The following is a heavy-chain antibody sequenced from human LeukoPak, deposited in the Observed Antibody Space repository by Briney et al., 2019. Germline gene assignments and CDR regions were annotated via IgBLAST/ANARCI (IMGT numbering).Heavy chain of an antibody. Sequence: PSETLSLTCAVYGGSSSGYYWSWIRQPPGKGLEWIGEINHSGSTTYNTSIKRRVTISLDTSNNQFSLKLSSVTAADTAVYDCARDGSVSRGYSYGYWFDPWGQGTLVTVSS. CDR3: ARDGSVSRGYSYGYWFDP. CDR2: INHSGST. CDR1: GGSSSGYY. V-gene: IGHV4-34*01. J-gene: IGHJ5*02. D-gene: IGHD5-18*01.